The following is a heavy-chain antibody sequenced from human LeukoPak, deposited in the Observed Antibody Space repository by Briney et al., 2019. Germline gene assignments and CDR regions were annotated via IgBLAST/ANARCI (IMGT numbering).Heavy chain of an antibody. CDR2: IKQDGSEK. V-gene: IGHV3-7*01. J-gene: IGHJ4*02. D-gene: IGHD1-20*01. CDR1: GFSFSTYW. Sequence: GGSLRLSCAASGFSFSTYWMSWVRQAPGEGLEWVANIKQDGSEKYYVDSVKGRFTISRDNAKNSLYLQMNSLRAEDTAVYYCARAGNWNDGEYFDYWGQGTLVTVSS. CDR3: ARAGNWNDGEYFDY.